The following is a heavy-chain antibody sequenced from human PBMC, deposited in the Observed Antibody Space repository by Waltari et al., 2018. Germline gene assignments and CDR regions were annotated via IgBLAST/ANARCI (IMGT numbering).Heavy chain of an antibody. J-gene: IGHJ4*02. V-gene: IGHV3-33*01. CDR2: IWYDGSNK. CDR3: ARGEDITGTILLGDY. D-gene: IGHD1-7*01. Sequence: QPGRSLRLSCAASAFTFSSYAMHWVRQPPGKGLEWVALIWYDGSNKYYADSVKGRFTISRDNSKNTLFLQMNSLRAEDTAVYYCARGEDITGTILLGDYWGQGTLVTVSS. CDR1: AFTFSSYA.